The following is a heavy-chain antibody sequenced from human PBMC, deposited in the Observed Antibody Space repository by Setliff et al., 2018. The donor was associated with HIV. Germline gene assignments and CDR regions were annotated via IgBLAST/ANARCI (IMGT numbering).Heavy chain of an antibody. D-gene: IGHD2-2*01. Sequence: GESLKISCAASGFTFDDYTMHWVRQAPGKGLEWVSLISWDGGSTYYADSVKGRFTISRDNSKNSLYLQMNSLRSEDTALYYCAKDITRGDYFMDVWGNGTTVTVS. CDR1: GFTFDDYT. CDR2: ISWDGGST. CDR3: AKDITRGDYFMDV. V-gene: IGHV3-43*01. J-gene: IGHJ6*03.